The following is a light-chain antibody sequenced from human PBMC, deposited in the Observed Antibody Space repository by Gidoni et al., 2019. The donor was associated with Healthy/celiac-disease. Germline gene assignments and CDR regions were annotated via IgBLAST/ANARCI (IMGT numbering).Light chain of an antibody. CDR3: QQYGSSPPLT. V-gene: IGKV3-20*01. CDR1: QSVSSSY. J-gene: IGKJ4*01. Sequence: EIELTQSPGTLSLSPGERATLSCRASQSVSSSYLALYQQKPGQAPRLLIYGASSRSTGIPDRFSGSGSGTDFTLTISRLEPEDFAVYYCQQYGSSPPLTFGGGTKVEIK. CDR2: GAS.